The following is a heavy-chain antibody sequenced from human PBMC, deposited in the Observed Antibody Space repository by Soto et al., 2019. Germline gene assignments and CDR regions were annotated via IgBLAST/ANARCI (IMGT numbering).Heavy chain of an antibody. V-gene: IGHV3-30*03. CDR2: ISYDGSNK. D-gene: IGHD1-26*01. Sequence: QVQLVESGGGVVQPGRSLRLSCAASGFTFSSYGMHWVRQAPGKGLEWVAVISYDGSNKYYADSVKGRFTISRDNSKNTLYLQMNSLRAEDTAVYYCARTWELGTNDAVDIWGQGTMVTVSS. J-gene: IGHJ3*02. CDR3: ARTWELGTNDAVDI. CDR1: GFTFSSYG.